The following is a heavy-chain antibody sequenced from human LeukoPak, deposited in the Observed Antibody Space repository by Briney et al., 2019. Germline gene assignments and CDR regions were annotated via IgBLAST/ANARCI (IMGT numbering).Heavy chain of an antibody. J-gene: IGHJ4*02. CDR3: ARWPPALELW. V-gene: IGHV3-30-3*01. CDR2: ISYDGSNK. Sequence: GGSLRLSCAASGFTFSSYAMHWVRQAPGKGLEWVAVISYDGSNKYYADSVKGRFTISRDNSKNSLYLQMNSLRAEDTAVYYCARWPPALELWWGQGTLVTVSS. CDR1: GFTFSSYA. D-gene: IGHD1-7*01.